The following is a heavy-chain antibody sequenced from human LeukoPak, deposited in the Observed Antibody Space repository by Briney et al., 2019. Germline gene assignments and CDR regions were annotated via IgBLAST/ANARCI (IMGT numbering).Heavy chain of an antibody. CDR2: VSSSGANT. CDR1: GFXFNNYA. J-gene: IGHJ6*02. Sequence: GGSLRLSCAASGFXFNNYAINWVRQAPGKGLEWVSLVSSSGANTYYADSVKGRFTISRDNSKNTVSLQMSSLRGEDTAVYYCAKDVRVGGGGMDVWGQGTPVTVSS. D-gene: IGHD1-26*01. CDR3: AKDVRVGGGGMDV. V-gene: IGHV3-23*01.